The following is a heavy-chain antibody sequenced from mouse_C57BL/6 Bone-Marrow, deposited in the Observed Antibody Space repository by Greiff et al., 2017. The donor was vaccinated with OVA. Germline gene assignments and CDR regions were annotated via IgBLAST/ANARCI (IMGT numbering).Heavy chain of an antibody. CDR2: IFPGSGST. CDR1: GYTFTDYY. J-gene: IGHJ2*01. V-gene: IGHV1-75*01. D-gene: IGHD1-1*01. Sequence: VQLQQSGPELVKPGASVEISCKASGYTFTDYYINWVKQRPGQGLEWIGWIFPGSGSTYYNEKFKGKATLTVDKSSSTAYMLLSSLTSEDSAVYSCARSGDYGSSLDYWGQGTTLTVSS. CDR3: ARSGDYGSSLDY.